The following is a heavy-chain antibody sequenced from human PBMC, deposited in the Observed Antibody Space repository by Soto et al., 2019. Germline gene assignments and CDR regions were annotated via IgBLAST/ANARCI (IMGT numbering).Heavy chain of an antibody. CDR3: ARGGATPMVLKY. CDR1: GGSLSGYY. CDR2: INHSGTT. Sequence: QVQLQQWGAGLLKPSETLSLTCAVYGGSLSGYYWSRIRQAPGKGLEWIGEINHSGTTNYNPSLKSRVAILIDTSKNQFSLILSSVTAADRAMYYCARGGATPMVLKYWGQGTLVTVSS. J-gene: IGHJ4*02. D-gene: IGHD5-18*01. V-gene: IGHV4-34*01.